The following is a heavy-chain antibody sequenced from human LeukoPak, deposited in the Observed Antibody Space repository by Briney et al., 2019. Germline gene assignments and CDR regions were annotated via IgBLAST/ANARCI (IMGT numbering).Heavy chain of an antibody. CDR3: ARDRTYGSGSHPLYYFDY. CDR1: GGSISSYY. J-gene: IGHJ4*02. D-gene: IGHD3-10*01. V-gene: IGHV4-59*01. CDR2: IFYSGST. Sequence: SETLSPTCTVSGGSISSYYWSWIRQPPGKGLGWIGYIFYSGSTFYNPSLKSRVTISVNTSKNQFSLNLSSVTTADTAVYYCARDRTYGSGSHPLYYFDYWGQGTLVTVSS.